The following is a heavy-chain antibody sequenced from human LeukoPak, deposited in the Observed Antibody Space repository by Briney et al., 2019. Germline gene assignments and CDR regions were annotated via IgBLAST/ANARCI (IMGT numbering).Heavy chain of an antibody. Sequence: PSETLSLTCAVYGGSFSGYYWSWIRQPPGKGLEWIWEINNSGSTNYNPSLKSRVTISVDTSKNQFSLKLSSVTAADTAVYYCARGAYYYGSGSYYSPTSYYFDYWGQGTLVTVSS. V-gene: IGHV4-34*01. CDR2: INNSGST. J-gene: IGHJ4*02. CDR3: ARGAYYYGSGSYYSPTSYYFDY. CDR1: GGSFSGYY. D-gene: IGHD3-10*01.